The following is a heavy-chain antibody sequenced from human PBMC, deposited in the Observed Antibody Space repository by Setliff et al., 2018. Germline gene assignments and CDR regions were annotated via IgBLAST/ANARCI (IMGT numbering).Heavy chain of an antibody. V-gene: IGHV1-46*01. CDR2: INHGGGSA. CDR3: VKDVVGYSSTWPKRDYFDY. J-gene: IGHJ4*02. CDR1: GYTFAGYY. Sequence: AAVKVSCKASGYTFAGYYMHWVRQAPGQGLEWMGIINHGGGSASYAEKFQGRVTMTRDTSTSTFYMEVNILRAEDTAVYYCVKDVVGYSSTWPKRDYFDYWGQGTLVTVSS. D-gene: IGHD6-13*01.